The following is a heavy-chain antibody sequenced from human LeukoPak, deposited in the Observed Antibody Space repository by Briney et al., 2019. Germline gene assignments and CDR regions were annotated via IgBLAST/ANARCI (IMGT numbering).Heavy chain of an antibody. D-gene: IGHD3-9*01. CDR3: ARDSSYYDILTGYLPHTRTLDY. CDR2: ISSSSSYI. CDR1: GFTFSSYS. J-gene: IGHJ4*01. Sequence: GGSLRLSCAASGFTFSSYSMNWVRQAPGKGLEWVSSISSSSSYIYYADSVKGRFTISRDNAKNSLYLQMNSLRAEDTAVYYCARDSSYYDILTGYLPHTRTLDYWGQEPWSPSPQ. V-gene: IGHV3-21*01.